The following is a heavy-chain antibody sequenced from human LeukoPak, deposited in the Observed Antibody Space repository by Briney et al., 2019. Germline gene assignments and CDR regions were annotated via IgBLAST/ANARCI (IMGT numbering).Heavy chain of an antibody. CDR3: ARTHTPGIAAAGIGY. J-gene: IGHJ4*02. V-gene: IGHV1-46*01. Sequence: EASVKVSCKASGYTFTSYYMHWVRQAPGQGLEWMGIINPSGGSTSYAQKFQGRVTMTRDTSTSTVYMELSSLRSEDTAVYYCARTHTPGIAAAGIGYWGQGTLVTVSS. CDR1: GYTFTSYY. CDR2: INPSGGST. D-gene: IGHD6-13*01.